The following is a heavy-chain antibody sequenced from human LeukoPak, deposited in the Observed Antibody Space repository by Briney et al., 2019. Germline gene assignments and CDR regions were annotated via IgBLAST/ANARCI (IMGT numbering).Heavy chain of an antibody. CDR2: ISYTGST. J-gene: IGHJ3*02. CDR1: GGSIRSYD. V-gene: IGHV4-59*01. Sequence: SETLSLTCIVSGGSIRSYDWSWIRQPPGKGLEWIGYISYTGSTNYNPSHKSRVTMSGDTPKNQFSLKLSSVTAADTAVYYCVRVGGSPLGALDIWGQGTMVTVSS. CDR3: VRVGGSPLGALDI.